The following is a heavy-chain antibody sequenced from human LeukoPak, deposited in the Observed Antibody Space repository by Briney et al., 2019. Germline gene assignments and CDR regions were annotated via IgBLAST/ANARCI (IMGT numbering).Heavy chain of an antibody. CDR2: IKSKTDGGTT. D-gene: IGHD3-22*01. V-gene: IGHV3-15*01. CDR1: GFTFSNAW. J-gene: IGHJ4*02. CDR3: TTGYVVITTGFDY. Sequence: PGGSLRLSCAASGFTFSNAWMSWVRQAPGKGLEWVGRIKSKTDGGTTDYAAPVKGRFTISRDDSKNTLYLQMNSLKAEDTAVYYCTTGYVVITTGFDYWGQGTLVTVSS.